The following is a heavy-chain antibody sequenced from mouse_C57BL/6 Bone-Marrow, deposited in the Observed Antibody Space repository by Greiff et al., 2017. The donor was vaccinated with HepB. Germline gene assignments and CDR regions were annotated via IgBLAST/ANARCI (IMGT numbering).Heavy chain of an antibody. CDR2: IYPGSGNT. J-gene: IGHJ2*01. V-gene: IGHV1-76*01. Sequence: QVQLKESGAELVRPGASVKLSCKASGYTFTDYYINWVKQRPGQGLEWIARIYPGSGNTYYNEKFKGKATLTAEKSSSTAYMQLSSLTSEDSAVYFCARRDYGSSNYWGQGTTLTVSS. D-gene: IGHD1-1*01. CDR1: GYTFTDYY. CDR3: ARRDYGSSNY.